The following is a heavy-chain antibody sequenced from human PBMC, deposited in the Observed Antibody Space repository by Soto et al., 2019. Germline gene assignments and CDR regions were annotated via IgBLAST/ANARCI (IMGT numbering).Heavy chain of an antibody. V-gene: IGHV3-30-3*01. J-gene: IGHJ3*02. Sequence: QVQLVESGGGVVQPGRSLRLSCAASGFTFSSYAMHWVRQAPGKGLEWVAVISYDGSNKYYADSVKGRFTISRDNSKNTLYLQMNSLRAEDTAVYYCARGGFTYYYDSSGSQDAFDIWGQGTMVTVSS. CDR3: ARGGFTYYYDSSGSQDAFDI. D-gene: IGHD3-22*01. CDR1: GFTFSSYA. CDR2: ISYDGSNK.